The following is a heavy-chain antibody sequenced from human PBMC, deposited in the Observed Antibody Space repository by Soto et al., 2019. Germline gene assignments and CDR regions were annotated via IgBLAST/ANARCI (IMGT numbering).Heavy chain of an antibody. CDR3: ARFLGDKIDY. Sequence: GGSLRLSCAASGFSFSDYLMSWVRQAPGRGLEWVSSIKTGGETYYADSVKGRFTISRDNSESTVSLQMNILRAEDTAVYYCARFLGDKIDYWGQGALVTVSS. J-gene: IGHJ4*02. V-gene: IGHV3-23*01. D-gene: IGHD2-21*01. CDR1: GFSFSDYL. CDR2: IKTGGET.